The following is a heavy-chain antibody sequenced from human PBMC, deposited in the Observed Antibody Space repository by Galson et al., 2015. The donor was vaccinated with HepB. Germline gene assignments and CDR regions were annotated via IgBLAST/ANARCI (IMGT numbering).Heavy chain of an antibody. CDR1: GFTFSSYS. D-gene: IGHD3-22*01. V-gene: IGHV3-21*01. CDR2: ISSSSSYI. Sequence: SLRLSCAASGFTFSSYSMNWVRQAPGKGLEWVSSISSSSSYIYYADSVKGRFTISRDNARNSLYLQMNSLRAEDTAVYYCARADSSGNYYYYYGMDVWGQGTTVTVSS. CDR3: ARADSSGNYYYYYGMDV. J-gene: IGHJ6*02.